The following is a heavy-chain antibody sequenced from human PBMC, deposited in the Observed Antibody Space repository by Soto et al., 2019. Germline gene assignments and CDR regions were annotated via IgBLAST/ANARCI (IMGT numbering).Heavy chain of an antibody. J-gene: IGHJ2*01. CDR3: AKDRPTVTRPSSWYFAL. V-gene: IGHV3-23*01. CDR2: ISGSGGST. Sequence: EVQLLESGGGLVQPGGSLRLSCAASGFTFSSYAMSWVRQAPGKGLEWVSAISGSGGSTYYADSVKGRFTISRDNSKNTLYLQMNSLRAEDTAVYYCAKDRPTVTRPSSWYFALWGRGTLVTVSS. D-gene: IGHD4-17*01. CDR1: GFTFSSYA.